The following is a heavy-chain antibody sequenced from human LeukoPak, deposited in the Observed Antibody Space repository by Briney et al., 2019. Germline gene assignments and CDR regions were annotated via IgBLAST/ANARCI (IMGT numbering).Heavy chain of an antibody. CDR3: ARPPTWGSPRGAFDI. Sequence: PSETLSLTCTVSGGSISSSSYYWGWIRQPPGKGLEWIGSIYYSGSTYYNPSLKSRVTISVDTSKNQFSLKLSSVTAADTAVYHCARPPTWGSPRGAFDIWGQGTMVTVSS. D-gene: IGHD7-27*01. CDR2: IYYSGST. J-gene: IGHJ3*02. V-gene: IGHV4-39*01. CDR1: GGSISSSSYY.